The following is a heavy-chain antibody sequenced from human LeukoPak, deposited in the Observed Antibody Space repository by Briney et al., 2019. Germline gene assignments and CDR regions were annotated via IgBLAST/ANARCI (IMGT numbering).Heavy chain of an antibody. CDR2: IIPIFGTA. J-gene: IGHJ2*01. D-gene: IGHD2-21*02. CDR3: AGKHIVVVTAIREWYFDL. V-gene: IGHV1-69*13. CDR1: GGTFSSYA. Sequence: GASVKVSCKASGGTFSSYAISWVRQAPGQGLEWMGGIIPIFGTANYAQKFQGRVTITADESTSTAYMELSSLRSEDTAVYYCAGKHIVVVTAIREWYFDLWGRGTLVTVSS.